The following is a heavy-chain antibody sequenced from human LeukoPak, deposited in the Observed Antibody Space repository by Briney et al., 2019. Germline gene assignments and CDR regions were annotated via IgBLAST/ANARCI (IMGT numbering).Heavy chain of an antibody. J-gene: IGHJ4*02. V-gene: IGHV3-23*01. CDR3: AKDWHGDF. CDR1: GFSFSSYA. CDR2: ISNSGNT. Sequence: QPGGSLRLSCATFGFSFSSYAMSWVRQAPGKGLEWVSAISNSGNTYYVDSVKGRFTISRDNSKNTLYLQMNSLRADDTAVYYCAKDWHGDFWGQGTLVTVSS.